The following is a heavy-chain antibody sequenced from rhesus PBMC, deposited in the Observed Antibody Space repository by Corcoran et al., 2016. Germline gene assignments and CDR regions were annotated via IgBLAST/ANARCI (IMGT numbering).Heavy chain of an antibody. CDR2: NNSGGGST. CDR1: VLTFSSSG. Sequence: EVQLVETGGGLVQPGGSLQLSCAASVLTFSSSGMSWVRQAPGKGLEWVSANNSGGGSTYYADSGKCRFTISRDNSKNTLSLQMNSPRAEDTTVYYCAKDSIYGGAVDYWCQGVLVTVSS. J-gene: IGHJ4*01. D-gene: IGHD4-29*01. CDR3: AKDSIYGGAVDY. V-gene: IGHV3S5*01.